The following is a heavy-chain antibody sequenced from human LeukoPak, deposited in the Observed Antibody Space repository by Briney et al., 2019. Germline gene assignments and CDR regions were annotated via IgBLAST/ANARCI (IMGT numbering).Heavy chain of an antibody. D-gene: IGHD6-19*01. J-gene: IGHJ4*02. V-gene: IGHV2-70*04. Sequence: SGPALVKPTQTLTLTCTFSGFSPSTSGMRVSWIRQPQGKALEWLARIDWDDDKFYSTSLKTRLTISKDTSKNQVVLTMTNMDPVDTATYYCARGYSSGFSFDYWGQGTLVTVSS. CDR3: ARGYSSGFSFDY. CDR1: GFSPSTSGMR. CDR2: IDWDDDK.